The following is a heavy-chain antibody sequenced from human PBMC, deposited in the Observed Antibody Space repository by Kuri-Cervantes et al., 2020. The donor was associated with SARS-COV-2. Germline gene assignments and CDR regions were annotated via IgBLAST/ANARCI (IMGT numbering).Heavy chain of an antibody. Sequence: GSLRLSCAVYGGSLSGYYWSWIRQPPGKGLEWIGEINHSGSTNYNPSLKSRVTISVDTSKNQFSLKLSSVTAADTAVYYCARARIYCSSTSCRPMAFDIWGQGTMVTVSS. CDR2: INHSGST. V-gene: IGHV4-34*01. D-gene: IGHD2-2*01. CDR1: GGSLSGYY. J-gene: IGHJ3*02. CDR3: ARARIYCSSTSCRPMAFDI.